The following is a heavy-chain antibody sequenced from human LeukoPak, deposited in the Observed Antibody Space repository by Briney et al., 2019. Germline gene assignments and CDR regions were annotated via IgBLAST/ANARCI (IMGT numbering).Heavy chain of an antibody. Sequence: GESLKISCKGSAYRFASYWIAWVRQMPGKGLEWMGIIYPGDSDTKYSPSFQGQVTISADKSISTAYLQWNSLKASDTAMYYCARLGHDYGDYWGQGTLVTASS. J-gene: IGHJ4*02. V-gene: IGHV5-51*01. CDR1: AYRFASYW. CDR2: IYPGDSDT. CDR3: ARLGHDYGDY.